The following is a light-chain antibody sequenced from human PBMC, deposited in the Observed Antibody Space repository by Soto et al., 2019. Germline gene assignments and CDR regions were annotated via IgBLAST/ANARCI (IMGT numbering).Light chain of an antibody. Sequence: DVVLTQSPVSLPVTLGQPASISCRSSQSLLYSDGKTYLNWFHQRPGQSPRRLIYQVSIRDSGVPVRFSGSGSGTDFTLHISRVEAEDFAVYYCQQRSNWPLLTFGGGTKV. V-gene: IGKV2-30*01. CDR3: QQRSNWPLLT. CDR2: QVS. CDR1: QSLLYSDGKTY. J-gene: IGKJ4*01.